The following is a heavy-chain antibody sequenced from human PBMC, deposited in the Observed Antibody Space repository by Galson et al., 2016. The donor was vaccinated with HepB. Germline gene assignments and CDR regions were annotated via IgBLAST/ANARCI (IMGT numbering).Heavy chain of an antibody. CDR2: ISGSGGTT. Sequence: SLRLSCAASGFTFSTYAMTWVRQAPGKGLEWVSTISGSGGTTYYADSVKGRFIISRDNSKRKLHLQMNNLRVEDTAVYYCAKDRVRPYYHDSSGQFFDVWGRGTLVTVSS. CDR3: AKDRVRPYYHDSSGQFFDV. J-gene: IGHJ2*01. V-gene: IGHV3-23*01. CDR1: GFTFSTYA. D-gene: IGHD3-22*01.